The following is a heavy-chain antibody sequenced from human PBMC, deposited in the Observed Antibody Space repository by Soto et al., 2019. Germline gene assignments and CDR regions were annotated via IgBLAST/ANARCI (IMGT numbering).Heavy chain of an antibody. J-gene: IGHJ3*02. Sequence: PGGSLRLSCAASGFTFSSYSMNWVRQAPGKGLEWVSSISSSSSYIYYADSVKGRFTISRDNAKNSLYLQMNSLRAEDTAVYYCAIGLSLVQEAFYIWGQGTMLPVSS. D-gene: IGHD6-13*01. V-gene: IGHV3-21*01. CDR3: AIGLSLVQEAFYI. CDR2: ISSSSSYI. CDR1: GFTFSSYS.